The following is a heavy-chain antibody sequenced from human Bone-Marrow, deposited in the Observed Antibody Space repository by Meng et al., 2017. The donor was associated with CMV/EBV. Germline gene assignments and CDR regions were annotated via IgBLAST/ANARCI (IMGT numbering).Heavy chain of an antibody. Sequence: ASEFTFSKAWMTWVRQAPGKGLEWVGRIKSKTDGGTTDYAAPVKGRFTISRDDSENTLYLQMNSLKTEDTAVYYCTIMWVRGDPPDYWGQGTLVTVSS. CDR1: EFTFSKAW. V-gene: IGHV3-15*01. D-gene: IGHD3-10*01. CDR3: TIMWVRGDPPDY. J-gene: IGHJ4*02. CDR2: IKSKTDGGTT.